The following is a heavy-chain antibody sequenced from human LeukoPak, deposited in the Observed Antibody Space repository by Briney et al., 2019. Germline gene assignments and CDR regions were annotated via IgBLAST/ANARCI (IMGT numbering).Heavy chain of an antibody. Sequence: SQTLSLTCAISGDSVSNNNAACNWIRKSPSRGLEWLGRTYYRSKWYNDYALSVQSRIIINPDTSKNQFSLQLNSVTPEDTAVYYCAKGQWLVNDAFNIWGQGTMVTVSS. CDR2: TYYRSKWYN. CDR3: AKGQWLVNDAFNI. CDR1: GDSVSNNNAA. J-gene: IGHJ3*02. D-gene: IGHD6-19*01. V-gene: IGHV6-1*01.